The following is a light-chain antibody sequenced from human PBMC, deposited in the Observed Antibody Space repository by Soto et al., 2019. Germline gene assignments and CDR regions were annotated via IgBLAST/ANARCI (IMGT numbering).Light chain of an antibody. CDR3: QQHSQWPIT. CDR2: YIS. V-gene: IGKV3-15*01. CDR1: QNINSN. J-gene: IGKJ5*01. Sequence: EIVMTQSPGTLSLSPGETATLSCRASQNINSNYLAWYQQKPGQAPRLLIYYISTRAADIPARFSGSGSGTDFTLTDSSLQSEDFAVYYCQQHSQWPITFGQGTRLEIK.